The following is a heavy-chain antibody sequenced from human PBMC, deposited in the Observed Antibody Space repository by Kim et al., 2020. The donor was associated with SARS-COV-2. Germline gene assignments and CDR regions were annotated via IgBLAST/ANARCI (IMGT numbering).Heavy chain of an antibody. V-gene: IGHV4-34*01. CDR3: ARGQRWVQPRAFGY. CDR1: GGSFSGYY. D-gene: IGHD1-1*01. Sequence: SETLSLTCTVYGGSFSGYYWSWIRQPPGKGLEWIGEINHTGSTNYNPSLKSRVTISVDTSKNQFSLRLSSVTAADTAVYYCARGQRWVQPRAFGYWGQGTLVTVSS. CDR2: INHTGST. J-gene: IGHJ4*02.